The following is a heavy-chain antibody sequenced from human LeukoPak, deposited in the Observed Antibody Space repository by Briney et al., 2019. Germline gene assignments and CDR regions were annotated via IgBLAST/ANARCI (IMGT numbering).Heavy chain of an antibody. J-gene: IGHJ4*02. D-gene: IGHD5-24*01. V-gene: IGHV3-23*01. CDR3: AKQRDGYNPYFDY. CDR1: GFTFSSYS. CDR2: ISGSGGST. Sequence: GGSLRLSCAASGFTFSSYSMNWVRQAPGKGLELVSAISGSGGSTYYADSVKGRFTISRDDSKNTLYLQMNSLRAEDTAVYYCAKQRDGYNPYFDYWGQGTLVTVSS.